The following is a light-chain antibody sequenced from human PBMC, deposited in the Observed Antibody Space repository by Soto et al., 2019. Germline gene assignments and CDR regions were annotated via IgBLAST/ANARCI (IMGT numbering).Light chain of an antibody. CDR3: QQANSFPLT. CDR1: QGISSW. CDR2: AAS. V-gene: IGKV1-12*01. J-gene: IGKJ4*01. Sequence: QLTPSPPHVSASVADRLTIPCRASQGISSWLAWYQQKPGKAPNLLIYAASSLHSGVPSRFSGSGSGTDFTLTISSLQPEDFATYYCQQANSFPLTFGGGTKVDIK.